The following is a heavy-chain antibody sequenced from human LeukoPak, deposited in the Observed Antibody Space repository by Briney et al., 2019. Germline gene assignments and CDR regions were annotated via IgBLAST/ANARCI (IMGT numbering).Heavy chain of an antibody. V-gene: IGHV3-73*01. Sequence: GGSLRLSCAASGLTFSDSAIHWVRQASGKGLEWVGRIRSEVSGYATAYAASVKGRFTISRDDSKNTAYLQMNSLKIEDTAVYCCTGHLGDDDYGDFNDHWGQGTLVTVSS. CDR2: IRSEVSGYAT. CDR3: TGHLGDDDYGDFNDH. CDR1: GLTFSDSA. D-gene: IGHD4-17*01. J-gene: IGHJ4*02.